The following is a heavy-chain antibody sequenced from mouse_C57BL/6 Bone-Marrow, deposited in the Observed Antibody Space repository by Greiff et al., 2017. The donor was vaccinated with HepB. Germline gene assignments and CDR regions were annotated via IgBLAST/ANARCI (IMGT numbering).Heavy chain of an antibody. D-gene: IGHD5-1*01. CDR3: ARDEYGVD. CDR2: IDPANGNT. CDR1: GFNIKNTY. Sequence: VHVKQSVAELVRPGASVKLSCTASGFNIKNTYMHWVKQRPEQGLEWIGRIDPANGNTNYAPKFQGKTTITADTSSNTAYLQLSSLTSEDAAIYYGARDEYGVDWGQGTLVTVSA. V-gene: IGHV14-3*01. J-gene: IGHJ3*01.